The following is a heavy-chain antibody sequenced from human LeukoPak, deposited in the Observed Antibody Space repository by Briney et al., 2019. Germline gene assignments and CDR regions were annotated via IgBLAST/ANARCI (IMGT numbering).Heavy chain of an antibody. CDR2: IYYSGST. CDR3: ARDGLNTLFDP. J-gene: IGHJ5*02. CDR1: GGSISSSSYY. V-gene: IGHV4-39*07. D-gene: IGHD2-15*01. Sequence: SETLSLTCTVSGGSISSSSYYWGWIRQPPGKGLEWIGSIYYSGSTYYNPSLKSRVTISVDTSKNQFSLKLSSVTAADTAVYYCARDGLNTLFDPWGQGTLATVSS.